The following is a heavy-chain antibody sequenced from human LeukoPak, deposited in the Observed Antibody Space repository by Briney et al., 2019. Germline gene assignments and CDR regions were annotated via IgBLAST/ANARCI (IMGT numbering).Heavy chain of an antibody. V-gene: IGHV3-21*01. CDR3: ATETIGRHYDY. J-gene: IGHJ4*02. CDR1: GFSFGSSG. Sequence: GGSLRLSCAASGFSFGSSGINWVRQAPGRGLEWVASIGSTGSDRYYADSVKGRFTISRGNAKNSLYLQINSLRVEDTAVYYCATETIGRHYDYWGQGTLLTVSS. D-gene: IGHD1-14*01. CDR2: IGSTGSDR.